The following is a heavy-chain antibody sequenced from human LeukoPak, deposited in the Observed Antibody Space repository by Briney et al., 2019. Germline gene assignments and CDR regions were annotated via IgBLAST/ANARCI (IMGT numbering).Heavy chain of an antibody. V-gene: IGHV4-31*03. CDR3: AREGDYGLVFD. D-gene: IGHD4-17*01. CDR1: GGSISSGGYY. Sequence: SETLSLTCTVSGGSISSGGYYWSWIRQHPGKGLEWIGHIYYSGSTYYNPSLKSRVTISVDTSKNQFSLRLTSVTAADTAVYYCAREGDYGLVFDWGQGTLVTVSS. J-gene: IGHJ4*02. CDR2: IYYSGST.